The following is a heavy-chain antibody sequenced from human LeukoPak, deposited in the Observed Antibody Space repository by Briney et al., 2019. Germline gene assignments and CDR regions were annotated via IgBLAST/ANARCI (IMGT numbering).Heavy chain of an antibody. CDR2: IYHSGST. D-gene: IGHD5-24*01. CDR1: GGSISSSNW. CDR3: ANLVPENDNNYMDV. V-gene: IGHV4-4*02. Sequence: PSETLSLTCAVSGGSISSSNWWSWVRQPPGKGLEWIGEIYHSGSTNYNPSLKSRVTISVDKSKNQFSLKLSSVTAADTAVYYCANLVPENDNNYMDVWGKGTTVTVSS. J-gene: IGHJ6*03.